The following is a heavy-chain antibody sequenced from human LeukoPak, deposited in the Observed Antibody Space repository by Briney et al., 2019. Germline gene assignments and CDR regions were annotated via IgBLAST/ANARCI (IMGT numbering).Heavy chain of an antibody. CDR2: ISSSSSYI. D-gene: IGHD5-18*01. CDR3: ARGGYSYGYALYYYYGMDV. Sequence: GGSLRLSCAASGFTFSSYSMNWVRQAPGKGLEWVSSISSSSSYIYYADSVKGRFTISRDNAKNSLYLQMNSLRAEDTAVYYCARGGYSYGYALYYYYGMDVWGQGTTVTVSS. CDR1: GFTFSSYS. J-gene: IGHJ6*02. V-gene: IGHV3-21*01.